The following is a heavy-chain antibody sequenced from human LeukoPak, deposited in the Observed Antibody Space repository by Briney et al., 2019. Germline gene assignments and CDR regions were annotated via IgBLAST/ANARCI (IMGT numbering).Heavy chain of an antibody. Sequence: SVKVSCKASGGTFSSYAISWVRQAPGQGLEWMGGIIPIFGTANYAQKFQGRVTITADESTSTAYMELSSLRSEDTAVYYCAREEGQLVGYNWFDPWGQGTLVTVSS. D-gene: IGHD6-6*01. CDR3: AREEGQLVGYNWFDP. J-gene: IGHJ5*02. V-gene: IGHV1-69*13. CDR2: IIPIFGTA. CDR1: GGTFSSYA.